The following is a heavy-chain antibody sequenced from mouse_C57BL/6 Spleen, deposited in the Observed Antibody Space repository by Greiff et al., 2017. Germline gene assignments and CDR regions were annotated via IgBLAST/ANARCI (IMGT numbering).Heavy chain of an antibody. CDR3: ARDLCYGSSYFYCFGY. J-gene: IGHJ2*01. D-gene: IGHD1-1*01. CDR2: ISDGGSYT. V-gene: IGHV5-4*01. Sequence: EVKLVESGGGLVKPGGSLKLSCAASGFTFSSYAMSWVRQTPEKRLEWVATISDGGSYTYYPDNVKGRFTISRDNAKNNLYLQISHLKSEDTAMYYCARDLCYGSSYFYCFGYWGQGTTLTVSS. CDR1: GFTFSSYA.